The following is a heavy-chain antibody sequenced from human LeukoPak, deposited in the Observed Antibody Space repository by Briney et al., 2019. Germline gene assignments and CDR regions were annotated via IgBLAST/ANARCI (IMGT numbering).Heavy chain of an antibody. V-gene: IGHV1-2*06. CDR1: GYIFTDYY. Sequence: AASVTVSCKASGYIFTDYYMHWVRQATGQGLEWMGRINPNSGGTNYAQKFQGRVTMTRDTSTSTAYMELSRLRSDDTAVYYCARALAARHSPDYWGQGTLVIVSS. D-gene: IGHD6-6*01. CDR3: ARALAARHSPDY. J-gene: IGHJ4*02. CDR2: INPNSGGT.